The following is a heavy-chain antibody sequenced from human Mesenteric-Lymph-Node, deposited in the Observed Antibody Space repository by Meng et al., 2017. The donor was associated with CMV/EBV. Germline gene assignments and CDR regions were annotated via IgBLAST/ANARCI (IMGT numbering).Heavy chain of an antibody. Sequence: GESLKISCAASGFTFSIFWMSWVRQAPGRGLEWVANINQDGSEEYYVDAVKGRFTISRDNAKNSLYLQMNSLRAEDTAVYYCARDLVGASDYWGQGTLVTVSS. CDR2: INQDGSEE. CDR1: GFTFSIFW. V-gene: IGHV3-7*01. CDR3: ARDLVGASDY. J-gene: IGHJ4*02. D-gene: IGHD1-26*01.